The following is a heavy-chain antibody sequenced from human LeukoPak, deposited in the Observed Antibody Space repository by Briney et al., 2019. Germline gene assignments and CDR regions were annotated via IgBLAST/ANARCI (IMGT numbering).Heavy chain of an antibody. CDR1: GFTFSSYG. D-gene: IGHD3-22*01. CDR2: ISSDGSDK. CDR3: AKSIGGYYDSSGYYDY. V-gene: IGHV3-30*18. Sequence: GALRLSCAASGFTFSSYGMHWVRQAPGKGLEWVAVISSDGSDKYYADSVKGRFTISRDSSKNTLYLQLNSLRAEDTAVYYCAKSIGGYYDSSGYYDYWGQGTLVTVSS. J-gene: IGHJ4*02.